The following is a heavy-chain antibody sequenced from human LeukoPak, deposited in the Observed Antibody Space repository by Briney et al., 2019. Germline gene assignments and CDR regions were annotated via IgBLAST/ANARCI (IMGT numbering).Heavy chain of an antibody. V-gene: IGHV4-61*02. D-gene: IGHD5-18*01. CDR1: GGSISSGSYY. J-gene: IGHJ3*02. Sequence: SSQTLSLTCTVSGGSISSGSYYWSWIRQPAGKGLEWIGRIYTSGSTNYNPSLKSRVTISVDTSKNQFSLKLSSVTAADTAVYYCARDQVDTAAVASWAFDIWGQGTMVTASS. CDR3: ARDQVDTAAVASWAFDI. CDR2: IYTSGST.